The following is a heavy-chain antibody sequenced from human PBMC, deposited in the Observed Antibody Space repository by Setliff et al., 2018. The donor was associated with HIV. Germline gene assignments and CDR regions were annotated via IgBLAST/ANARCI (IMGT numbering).Heavy chain of an antibody. V-gene: IGHV3-7*01. D-gene: IGHD3-9*01. Sequence: GSLRLSCAVSGFTFSNFFMYWVRQAPGKGLEWVANMNPDGSGKNYVDSVKGRFTISRDNAKNSLYLQMSSLRAEDTAVYYCATYLDISSFNHNFDFWGQGTPGHRLL. CDR3: ATYLDISSFNHNFDF. CDR1: GFTFSNFF. J-gene: IGHJ4*02. CDR2: MNPDGSGK.